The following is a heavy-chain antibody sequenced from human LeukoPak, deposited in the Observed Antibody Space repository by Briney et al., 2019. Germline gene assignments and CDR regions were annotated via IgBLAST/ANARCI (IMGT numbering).Heavy chain of an antibody. CDR1: GFTFDDYA. CDR3: AKGHSSSWYRDFYDY. D-gene: IGHD6-13*01. V-gene: IGHV3-9*01. J-gene: IGHJ4*02. Sequence: GRSLRLSCAASGFTFDDYAMHWVRQAPGKGLEWVSGISWNSGSISYADSVKGRFTISRDNAKNSLYLQMNSLRAEDTALYYCAKGHSSSWYRDFYDYWGQGTLVTVSS. CDR2: ISWNSGSI.